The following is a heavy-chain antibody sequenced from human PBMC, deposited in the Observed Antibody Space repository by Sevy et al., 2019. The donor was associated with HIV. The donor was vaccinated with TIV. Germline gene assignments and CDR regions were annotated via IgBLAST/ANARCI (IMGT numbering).Heavy chain of an antibody. D-gene: IGHD4-17*01. CDR1: GFILSDYY. CDR2: ISGSGDDTI. V-gene: IGHV3-11*01. Sequence: GGSLRLSCAASGFILSDYYMSWVRQAPGKGLEWVSYISGSGDDTIYYADSVKGRFTISRDNTKNSLYLQMNSLRAEDTAVYYCAGDHVKDGDLGDYYYYAMDVWGQGTTVTVSS. CDR3: AGDHVKDGDLGDYYYYAMDV. J-gene: IGHJ6*02.